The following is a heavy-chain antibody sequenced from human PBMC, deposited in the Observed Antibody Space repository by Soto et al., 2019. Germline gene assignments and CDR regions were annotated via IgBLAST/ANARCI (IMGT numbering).Heavy chain of an antibody. CDR2: IIPIFGTA. D-gene: IGHD2-15*01. CDR3: ARLPYSSTLFTGYYYYGMDV. CDR1: GGTFSSYA. Sequence: QVQLVQSGAEVKKPGSSVKVSCKASGGTFSSYAISWVRQAPGQGLEWMGGIIPIFGTANYAQKFQGRVTITADESTSTAYMELSSLRSEDTAVYYCARLPYSSTLFTGYYYYGMDVWGQGTTVTVSS. J-gene: IGHJ6*02. V-gene: IGHV1-69*12.